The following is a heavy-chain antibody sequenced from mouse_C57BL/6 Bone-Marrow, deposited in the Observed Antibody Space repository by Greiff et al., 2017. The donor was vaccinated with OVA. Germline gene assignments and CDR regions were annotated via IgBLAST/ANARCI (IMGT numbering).Heavy chain of an antibody. Sequence: QVHVKQSGAELVRPGASVTLSCKASGYTFTDYEMHWVKQTPVHGLEWIGAIDPETGGTAYNQKFKGKAILTADKSSSTAYMELRSLTSEDSAVYYGTRGDLYSNAMDYWGQGTSVTVSS. CDR3: TRGDLYSNAMDY. D-gene: IGHD2-5*01. J-gene: IGHJ4*01. CDR1: GYTFTDYE. CDR2: IDPETGGT. V-gene: IGHV1-15*01.